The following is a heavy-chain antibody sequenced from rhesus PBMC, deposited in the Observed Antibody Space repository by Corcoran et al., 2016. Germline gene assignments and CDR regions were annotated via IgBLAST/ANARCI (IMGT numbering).Heavy chain of an antibody. J-gene: IGHJ4*01. CDR1: VSSISSSY. CDR3: ARVVRDYGSSYGSPD. D-gene: IGHD4-29*01. CDR2: IYGRGSIS. Sequence: QLTLQGSGPGLVKPSETLSVTCAGSVSSISSSYWSYSRQAPGQGRGWIGYIYGRGSISNYNPSLKSRVTLSVDTSKNQLSLKLRSVTTADTAVYYCARVVRDYGSSYGSPDWGQGVLFTVSS. V-gene: IGHV4-169*01.